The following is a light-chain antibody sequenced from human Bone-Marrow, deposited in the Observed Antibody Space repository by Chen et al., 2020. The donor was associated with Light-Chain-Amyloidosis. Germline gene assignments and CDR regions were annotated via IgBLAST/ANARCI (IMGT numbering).Light chain of an antibody. V-gene: IGLV2-23*02. Sequence: QSALTQPASVSGSPGQSITISRTGTSSDVGSYNLVSWYQQHPGKAPQLMIYEVTKRPSGVSNRFSGSKSGNTASLTISGLQTEDEADYYCCSYAGSSTLVFGGGTKLTVL. J-gene: IGLJ2*01. CDR3: CSYAGSSTLV. CDR1: SSDVGSYNL. CDR2: EVT.